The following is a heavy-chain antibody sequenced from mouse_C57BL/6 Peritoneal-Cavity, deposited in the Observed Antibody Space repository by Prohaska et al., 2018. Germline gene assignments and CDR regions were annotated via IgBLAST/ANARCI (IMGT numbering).Heavy chain of an antibody. V-gene: IGHV1-55*01. CDR3: ARHYYAEA. CDR1: FTFTSYW. J-gene: IGHJ2*01. Sequence: FTFTSYWITWVKQRPGQGLEWIGDIYPGSGSTNYNEKFKSKATLTVDTSSSTAYMQLSSLTSEDSAFYYCARHYYAEACGQGTTLKV. D-gene: IGHD1-1*01. CDR2: IYPGSGST.